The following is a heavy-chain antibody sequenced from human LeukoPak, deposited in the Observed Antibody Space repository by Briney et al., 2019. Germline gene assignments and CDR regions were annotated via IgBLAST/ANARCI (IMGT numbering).Heavy chain of an antibody. CDR2: IRSEANSYAT. CDR3: TRPSYDSSVSGVVY. D-gene: IGHD3-22*01. V-gene: IGHV3-73*01. CDR1: GFTFSGSA. J-gene: IGHJ4*02. Sequence: GGSLRLSCATSGFTFSGSAIHWVRQASGKGLEWVGRIRSEANSYATTDVASVKGRFTISRDDSKNTAYLEMSSLKTEDTAVYYCTRPSYDSSVSGVVYWGQGTLVTVSS.